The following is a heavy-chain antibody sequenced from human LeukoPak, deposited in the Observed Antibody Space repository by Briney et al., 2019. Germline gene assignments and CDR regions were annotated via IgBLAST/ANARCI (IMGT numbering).Heavy chain of an antibody. CDR2: ISGSGGST. Sequence: GGSLRLSCAASGFTFRTYAMSWVRQAPGKGLEWVSAISGSGGSTYYADSVKGRFTISRDNSRNTLYLQMNSLRAEDTAVYYCAKTGYTNSWYRLFDYWGQGTLVTVSS. CDR1: GFTFRTYA. V-gene: IGHV3-23*01. CDR3: AKTGYTNSWYRLFDY. D-gene: IGHD6-13*01. J-gene: IGHJ4*02.